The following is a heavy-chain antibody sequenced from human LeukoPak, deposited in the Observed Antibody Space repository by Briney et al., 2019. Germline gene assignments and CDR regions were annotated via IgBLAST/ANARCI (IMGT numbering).Heavy chain of an antibody. D-gene: IGHD2/OR15-2a*01. V-gene: IGHV4-59*01. CDR1: GGFISSYY. CDR3: ARGSQGYFDYYYYGMDV. CDR2: IYYSGST. Sequence: AETLSLICTVCGGFISSYYGSWLPHPPGKGLEWIGYIYYSGSTNYNPSLKSRVTISVDTSKNQFSLKLSSVTAADTAVYYCARGSQGYFDYYYYGMDVWGQGTTVTVSS. J-gene: IGHJ6*02.